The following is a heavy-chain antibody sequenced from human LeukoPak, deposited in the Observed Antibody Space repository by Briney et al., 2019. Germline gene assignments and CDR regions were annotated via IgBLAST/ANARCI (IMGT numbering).Heavy chain of an antibody. CDR2: ISPNSGGT. J-gene: IGHJ4*02. D-gene: IGHD3-3*01. Sequence: ASVKASCKASGYTFTYYYVHWVRQAPGQGLEWMGCISPNSGGTHYAQKFRGRVTMTRDTSISTAYMELSRLRSDDTAVYFCARLPYDEPDYWGQGTLVTVSS. CDR3: ARLPYDEPDY. V-gene: IGHV1-2*02. CDR1: GYTFTYYY.